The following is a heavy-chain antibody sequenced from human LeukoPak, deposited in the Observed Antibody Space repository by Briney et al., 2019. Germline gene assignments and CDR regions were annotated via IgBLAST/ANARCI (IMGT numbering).Heavy chain of an antibody. CDR2: INPNSGGT. D-gene: IGHD6-6*01. Sequence: ASVKVSYKASGYTFTDYYMHRVRQAPGQGLEWMGWINPNSGGTNYAQKFQGRVTMTRDTSISTAYMELSRLRSDDTAVYYCARSRASSSSGRGRHNWFDPWGQGTLVTVSS. CDR3: ARSRASSSSGRGRHNWFDP. V-gene: IGHV1-2*02. J-gene: IGHJ5*02. CDR1: GYTFTDYY.